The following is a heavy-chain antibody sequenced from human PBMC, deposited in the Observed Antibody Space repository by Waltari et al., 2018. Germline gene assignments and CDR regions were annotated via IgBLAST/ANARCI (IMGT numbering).Heavy chain of an antibody. J-gene: IGHJ4*02. CDR3: AKDFYDFWSGYSLYYFDY. D-gene: IGHD3-3*01. CDR1: GFTFSSYA. Sequence: EVQLLESGGGLVQPGGSLRLSCAASGFTFSSYAMSWVRQAPGKGLAWVSDISGSGGSTYYADSVKGRFTISRDNSKNTLYLQMNSLRAEDTAVYYCAKDFYDFWSGYSLYYFDYWGQGTLVTVSS. CDR2: ISGSGGST. V-gene: IGHV3-23*01.